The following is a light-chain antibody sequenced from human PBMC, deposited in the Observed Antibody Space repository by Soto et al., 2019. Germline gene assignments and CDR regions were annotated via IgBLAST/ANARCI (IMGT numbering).Light chain of an antibody. J-gene: IGKJ2*01. V-gene: IGKV3-20*01. CDR2: DAS. CDR1: QSVSSSY. CDR3: QQYGSSSYT. Sequence: EIVLTQSPGTLSLSPGVRATLSCRASQSVSSSYLAWYQQKPGQAPMHLIYDASSRATGIPDRFSGSGSGTDFTVTISRLEPEDFAVYYCQQYGSSSYTFGQGTKLEIK.